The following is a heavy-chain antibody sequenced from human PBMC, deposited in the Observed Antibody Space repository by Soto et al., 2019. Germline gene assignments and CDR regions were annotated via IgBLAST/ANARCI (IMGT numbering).Heavy chain of an antibody. J-gene: IGHJ4*02. D-gene: IGHD6-13*01. CDR3: ARQVGSSWSDNYFDY. CDR2: IYYSGST. Sequence: QVQLQESGPGLVKPSQTLSLTCTVSGGSISSGSYYWSWIRHHPGKGLEWIGYIYYSGSTYYNPSLNSRVTISVDTSKNQFSLKLSSVTAADTAVYYCARQVGSSWSDNYFDYWGQGTLVTVSS. CDR1: GGSISSGSYY. V-gene: IGHV4-31*03.